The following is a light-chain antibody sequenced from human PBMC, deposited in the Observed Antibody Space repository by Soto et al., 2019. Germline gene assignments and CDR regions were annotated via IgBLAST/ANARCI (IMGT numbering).Light chain of an antibody. J-gene: IGKJ1*01. CDR1: QSVLYSSNNMNY. CDR3: QQYYSSPCT. CDR2: WAS. Sequence: DVVLTQSPDSLAVSLGERATINCKSSQSVLYSSNNMNYLAWYQQKAGQPPKLLIYWASTRESGVPDQFGGLGAGTEFTLTISSLQAEDGGVYYCQQYYSSPCTFGEGTKVEIK. V-gene: IGKV4-1*01.